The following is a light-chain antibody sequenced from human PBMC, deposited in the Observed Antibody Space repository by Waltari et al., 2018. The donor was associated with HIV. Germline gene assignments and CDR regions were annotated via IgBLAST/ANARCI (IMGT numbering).Light chain of an antibody. J-gene: IGLJ2*01. V-gene: IGLV1-44*01. Sequence: QSVLTQPPSASGTPGQRVTMSCSGSSSTIGRTSVTWYQQLPGTAPKLLIYSDNQRPFGVPDRFSGSKSGTSGSLAISGLQSEDEAVYYCASWEDSLNGVVFGGGTKLTVL. CDR1: SSTIGRTS. CDR2: SDN. CDR3: ASWEDSLNGVV.